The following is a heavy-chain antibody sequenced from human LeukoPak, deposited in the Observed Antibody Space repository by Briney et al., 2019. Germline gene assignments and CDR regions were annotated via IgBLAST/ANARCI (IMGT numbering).Heavy chain of an antibody. V-gene: IGHV4-39*01. CDR2: IYYSGST. Sequence: SETLSLTCTVSGGSISSSSYYWGWIRRPPGKGLEWIGSIYYSGSTYYNPSLKSRVTISVDTSKNQFSLKLSSVTAADTAVYYCARHGDDSGSYYFDYWGQGTLVTVSS. CDR3: ARHGDDSGSYYFDY. J-gene: IGHJ4*02. CDR1: GGSISSSSYY. D-gene: IGHD1-26*01.